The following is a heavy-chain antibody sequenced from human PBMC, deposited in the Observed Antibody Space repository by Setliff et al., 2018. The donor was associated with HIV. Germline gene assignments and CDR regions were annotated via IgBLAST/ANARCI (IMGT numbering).Heavy chain of an antibody. CDR2: IIPIFGTA. V-gene: IGHV1-69*13. CDR3: ARGVTLVRGGRGDI. D-gene: IGHD3-10*01. Sequence: GASVKVSCKPSGGTFSSYVISWVRQAPGQGLEWMGGIIPIFGTANYAQKFQGRVTITADESTSTAYMELSSLRSEDTAVYYCARGVTLVRGGRGDIWGQGTMVTVSS. J-gene: IGHJ3*02. CDR1: GGTFSSYV.